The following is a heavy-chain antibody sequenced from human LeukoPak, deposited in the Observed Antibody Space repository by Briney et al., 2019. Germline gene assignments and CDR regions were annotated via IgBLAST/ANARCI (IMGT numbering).Heavy chain of an antibody. CDR1: GFNVGTYA. J-gene: IGHJ3*01. CDR3: AKGSFDV. CDR2: INDVETK. Sequence: GRTLRLSCAASGFNVGTYAMSWVSQAPGRGLGWVSCINDVETKFYDDSVKGRFTISRDTSNLYLHMTSLRDEDTALYYCAKGSFDVWGQGTVVIVSS. V-gene: IGHV3-23*01.